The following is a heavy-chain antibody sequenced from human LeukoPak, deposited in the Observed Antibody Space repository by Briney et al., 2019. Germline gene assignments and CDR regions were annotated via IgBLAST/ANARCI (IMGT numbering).Heavy chain of an antibody. D-gene: IGHD3-3*01. Sequence: GGSLRLSCAASGFTLSSYGMHWVRQAPGKGLEWVAVIWYDGSNKYYADSVKGRFTISRDNSKNTLYLQMNSLRAEDTAVYYCARGFDFWSGYYTGSDYYGMDVWGQGTTVTVSS. CDR3: ARGFDFWSGYYTGSDYYGMDV. V-gene: IGHV3-33*01. CDR1: GFTLSSYG. J-gene: IGHJ6*02. CDR2: IWYDGSNK.